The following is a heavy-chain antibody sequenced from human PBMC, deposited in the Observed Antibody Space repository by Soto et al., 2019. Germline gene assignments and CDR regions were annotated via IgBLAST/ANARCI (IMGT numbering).Heavy chain of an antibody. V-gene: IGHV1-18*01. CDR2: INTTIGTA. CDR3: ARDYVYYDSSGPNFDY. Sequence: GASVKVSCKASGYTFTNYGISWVRQAPGEGLEWMGGINTTIGTANYAQKLQGRLTMTADTSTSTAYMELTSLRSEDTAVYYCARDYVYYDSSGPNFDYWGQGTLVTVSS. CDR1: GYTFTNYG. J-gene: IGHJ4*02. D-gene: IGHD3-22*01.